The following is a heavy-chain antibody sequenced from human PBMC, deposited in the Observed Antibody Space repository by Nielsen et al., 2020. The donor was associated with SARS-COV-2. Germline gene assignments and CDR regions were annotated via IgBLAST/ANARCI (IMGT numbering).Heavy chain of an antibody. Sequence: GGSLRLSCAASGFTFDDYAMHWVRQAPGKGLEWVSGISWNSGSIGYADSVKGRFTISRDNAKNSLYLQMNSLRAEDTAVYYCARDGGRRTMFGVNHRVRKDAFDIWGQGTMVTVSS. CDR3: ARDGGRRTMFGVNHRVRKDAFDI. V-gene: IGHV3-9*01. J-gene: IGHJ3*02. CDR1: GFTFDDYA. CDR2: ISWNSGSI. D-gene: IGHD3-3*01.